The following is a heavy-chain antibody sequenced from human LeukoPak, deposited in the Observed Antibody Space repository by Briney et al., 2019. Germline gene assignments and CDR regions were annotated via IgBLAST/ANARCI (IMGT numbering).Heavy chain of an antibody. V-gene: IGHV3-23*01. J-gene: IGHJ4*02. Sequence: QTGGSLRLSCLTSGFTLSTNAMSWVRQAPGKGLEWISGISGSGASTYYADSVKGRFTISRDDSRNTLYLQMNSLRGDDTAVYYCAKDLYSNYGPADYWGQGNLVTVSS. D-gene: IGHD4-11*01. CDR1: GFTLSTNA. CDR3: AKDLYSNYGPADY. CDR2: ISGSGAST.